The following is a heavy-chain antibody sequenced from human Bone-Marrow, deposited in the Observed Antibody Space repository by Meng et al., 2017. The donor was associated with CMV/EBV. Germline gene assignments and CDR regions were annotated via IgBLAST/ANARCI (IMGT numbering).Heavy chain of an antibody. V-gene: IGHV3-69-1*01. J-gene: IGHJ4*02. CDR3: ARDPDRDHGGSGRCLDF. CDR2: ITRNNLI. D-gene: IGHD3-10*01. Sequence: GESLKISCAASGFTFDDYGMSWVRQAPGKGLEWVAFITRNNLIYYADSLEGRFTISRDNGRNSLYLQVRSLRDEDTAVYYCARDPDRDHGGSGRCLDFWGQGTLVTVPS. CDR1: GFTFDDYG.